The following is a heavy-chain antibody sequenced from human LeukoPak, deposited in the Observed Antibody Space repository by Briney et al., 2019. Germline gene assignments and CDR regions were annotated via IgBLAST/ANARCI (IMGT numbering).Heavy chain of an antibody. CDR2: ISSSSSYI. V-gene: IGHV3-21*01. Sequence: PGGSLRLSCAASGFTFSSYSMNWVRQAPGKGLDWVSSISSSSSYIYYADSVKGRFTISRDNAKNSLYLQMNSLIAEDTDAYYCARGVAGYNSGYFDYWGQGTLVTVSS. CDR3: ARGVAGYNSGYFDY. J-gene: IGHJ4*02. D-gene: IGHD5-24*01. CDR1: GFTFSSYS.